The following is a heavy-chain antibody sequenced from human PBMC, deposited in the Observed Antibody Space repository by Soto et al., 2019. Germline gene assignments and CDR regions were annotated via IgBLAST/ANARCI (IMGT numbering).Heavy chain of an antibody. Sequence: PGGSLRLSCVASGFTFSNFGMHWVRQAPGKGLEWVAVISNDENIKQYADSVRGWFAISRDNSKNTLYLQMTSLRAEDTAIYYCARGLRSVLDYWGQGTLVTVSS. CDR2: ISNDENIK. D-gene: IGHD6-6*01. V-gene: IGHV3-33*01. CDR1: GFTFSNFG. J-gene: IGHJ4*02. CDR3: ARGLRSVLDY.